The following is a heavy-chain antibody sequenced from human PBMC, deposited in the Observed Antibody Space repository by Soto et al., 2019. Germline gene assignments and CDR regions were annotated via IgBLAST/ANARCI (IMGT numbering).Heavy chain of an antibody. CDR1: GYTFTSYY. CDR2: INPSGGST. V-gene: IGHV1-46*01. D-gene: IGHD2-2*01. CDR3: ARDSERGSTSRYYHYGMDC. Sequence: ASVKVSCKASGYTFTSYYMHWARQAPGQGLEWMGIINPSGGSTSYAQKFQGRVTMTRDTSTSTVYMELSSLRSDDTAVYYCARDSERGSTSRYYHYGMDCSGQGTIVTVSS. J-gene: IGHJ6*02.